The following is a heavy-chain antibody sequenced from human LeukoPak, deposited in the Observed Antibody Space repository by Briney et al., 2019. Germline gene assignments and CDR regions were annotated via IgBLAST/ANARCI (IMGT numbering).Heavy chain of an antibody. V-gene: IGHV3-23*01. CDR3: ARGSAYHYVNNAYFHYYDY. CDR2: ISGTGYMT. Sequence: GGSLRLSCAASGFRIGDYALAWVRQAPGKGLEWVSGISGTGYMTYYADSVKGRFTISRDNSDNTLYLQMNSLRAEDTAFYYCARGSAYHYVNNAYFHYYDYWGQGALVAVSS. CDR1: GFRIGDYA. D-gene: IGHD3-10*02. J-gene: IGHJ4*02.